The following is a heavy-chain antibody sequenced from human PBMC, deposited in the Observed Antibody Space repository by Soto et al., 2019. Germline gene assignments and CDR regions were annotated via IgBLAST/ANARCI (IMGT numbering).Heavy chain of an antibody. CDR2: ISYDGSNK. D-gene: IGHD2-21*01. Sequence: PGGSLRLSCAASGFTFSSYGMHWVRQAPGKGLEWVAVISYDGSNKYYADSVKGRFTISRDNSKNTLYLQMNSLRAEDTAVYYCAKDWDIVVVNAIRYGMDVWGQGTTVTVSS. CDR3: AKDWDIVVVNAIRYGMDV. J-gene: IGHJ6*02. V-gene: IGHV3-30*18. CDR1: GFTFSSYG.